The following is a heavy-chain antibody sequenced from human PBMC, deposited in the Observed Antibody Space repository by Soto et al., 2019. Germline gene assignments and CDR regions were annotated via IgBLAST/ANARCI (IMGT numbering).Heavy chain of an antibody. Sequence: LRLYCGVSGVTISVSYMTQVRKNPGKGLEWVSIRYSDGRSYHAESVKGRFTISTDDSENTLYLQMSSLRAEDTAVYYCAKRKYCPSTTCFDYWGQGTQVTVSS. CDR2: RYSDGRS. CDR3: AKRKYCPSTTCFDY. V-gene: IGHV3-66*01. CDR1: GVTISVSY. J-gene: IGHJ4*02. D-gene: IGHD2-2*01.